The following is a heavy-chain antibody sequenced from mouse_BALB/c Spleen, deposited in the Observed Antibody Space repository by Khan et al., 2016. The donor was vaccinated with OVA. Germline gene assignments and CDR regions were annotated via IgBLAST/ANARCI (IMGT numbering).Heavy chain of an antibody. CDR3: WILL. CDR1: GFTFSNYW. CDR2: IRWKSDDYVT. V-gene: IGHV6-6*02. Sequence: EVKLEGSGGGLVQPGGSMKLSCGASGFTFSNYWMNWVRQSPEKGLEWVAEIRWKSDDYVTHYAESVKGRFTITRDDSKRSVYPQMNNLRAEDTGIYYCWILLWGQGTTLTVSS. J-gene: IGHJ2*01.